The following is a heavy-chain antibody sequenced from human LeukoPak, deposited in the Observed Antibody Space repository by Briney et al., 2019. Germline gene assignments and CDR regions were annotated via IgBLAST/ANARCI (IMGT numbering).Heavy chain of an antibody. CDR1: GFTFSNAW. Sequence: PGGSLRLSCAASGFTFSNAWMSWVRQAPGKGLEWVGRIKSKTDGGTTDYAAPVKGRFTISRDDSKNTLYLQMNSLKTEDTAVYYCTTALWIYCSGGSCIIDYWGQGTLVTVSS. CDR2: IKSKTDGGTT. J-gene: IGHJ4*02. V-gene: IGHV3-15*01. D-gene: IGHD2-15*01. CDR3: TTALWIYCSGGSCIIDY.